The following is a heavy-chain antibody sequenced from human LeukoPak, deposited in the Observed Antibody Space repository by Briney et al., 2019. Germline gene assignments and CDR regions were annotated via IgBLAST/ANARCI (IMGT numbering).Heavy chain of an antibody. Sequence: ASVTVSSTASGYTFTSYNMVWVRHAPGQGLEWMGVINTSGGSTNYAEKFQGRVPITGDMSTMTVYMELSSLRSEYTSVYYCAGEAFRGNFFDYWGQGTLVTVFS. CDR1: GYTFTSYN. J-gene: IGHJ4*02. V-gene: IGHV1-46*01. CDR3: AGEAFRGNFFDY. CDR2: INTSGGST. D-gene: IGHD3-10*01.